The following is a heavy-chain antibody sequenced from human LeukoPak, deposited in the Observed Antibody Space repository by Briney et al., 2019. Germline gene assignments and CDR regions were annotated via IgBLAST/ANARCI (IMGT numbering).Heavy chain of an antibody. CDR2: IYYSGST. D-gene: IGHD6-6*01. J-gene: IGHJ4*02. Sequence: SETLSLTCTVSGGSISSSSYYWGWIRQPPGKGLEWIGSIYYSGSTYYNPSLKSRVTISVDTSKNQFSLKLSSVTAADTAVYYRARGYSSSSVLPTFDYWGQGTLVTVSS. V-gene: IGHV4-39*07. CDR3: ARGYSSSSVLPTFDY. CDR1: GGSISSSSYY.